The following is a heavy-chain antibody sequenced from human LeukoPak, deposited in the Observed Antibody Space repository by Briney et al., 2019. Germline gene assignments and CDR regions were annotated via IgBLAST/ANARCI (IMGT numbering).Heavy chain of an antibody. V-gene: IGHV1-2*02. CDR1: GYTFTSYY. CDR3: ARRVFSGWGYYFDY. CDR2: INPKSGGT. J-gene: IGHJ4*02. D-gene: IGHD6-19*01. Sequence: WASVKVSCKASGYTFTSYYMHWVRQAPGQGLEWVGWINPKSGGTNYAQKFQGRVTMTSDTSITTVYMELSGLRSGDTAVYYCARRVFSGWGYYFDYWGQGTLVTVSS.